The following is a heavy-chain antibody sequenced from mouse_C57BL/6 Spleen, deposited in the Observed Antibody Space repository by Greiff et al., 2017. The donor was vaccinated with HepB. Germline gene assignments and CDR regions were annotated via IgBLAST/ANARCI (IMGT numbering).Heavy chain of an antibody. Sequence: VQLKQSGPELVKPGASVKISCKASGYTFTDYYMNWVKQSHGKSLEWIGDINPNNGGTSYNQKFKGKATLTVDKSSSTAYMELRSLTSEDSAVYYCATPVVATPYYFDYWGQGTTLTVSS. V-gene: IGHV1-26*01. CDR1: GYTFTDYY. CDR3: ATPVVATPYYFDY. D-gene: IGHD1-1*01. CDR2: INPNNGGT. J-gene: IGHJ2*01.